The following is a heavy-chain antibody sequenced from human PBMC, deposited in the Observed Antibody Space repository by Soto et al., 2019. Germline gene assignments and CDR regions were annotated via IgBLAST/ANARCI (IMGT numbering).Heavy chain of an antibody. Sequence: PGGSLRLSYAASGFTFSSYWMGWVRQAPGKGLEWVANLKQDGSEKYYVDSVKGRFTISRDNAKNSLYLQMNSLRAEDTAVYYCANSPGIAAAEYYFDYWGQGTLVTVSS. J-gene: IGHJ4*02. CDR2: LKQDGSEK. CDR1: GFTFSSYW. V-gene: IGHV3-7*02. D-gene: IGHD6-13*01. CDR3: ANSPGIAAAEYYFDY.